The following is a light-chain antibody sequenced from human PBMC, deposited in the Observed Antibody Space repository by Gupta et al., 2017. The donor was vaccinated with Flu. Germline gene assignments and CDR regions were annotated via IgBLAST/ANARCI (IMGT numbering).Light chain of an antibody. CDR3: QQYEDAPHLT. J-gene: IGKJ3*01. Sequence: SSLSASVGDRVTITCQANQDITNYLNWYNQKPGKAPRLLIYDASNWETGVPSRFSGSGFGTDFTLTISSRQPDDIGIYYCQQYEDAPHLTFGHGTKVEI. CDR1: QDITNY. CDR2: DAS. V-gene: IGKV1-33*01.